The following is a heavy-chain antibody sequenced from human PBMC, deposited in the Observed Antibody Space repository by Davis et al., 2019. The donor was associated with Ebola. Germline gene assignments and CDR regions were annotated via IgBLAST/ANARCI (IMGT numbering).Heavy chain of an antibody. Sequence: SETLSPTCTAPGGPVSSGRYYWSWIRQPPGKGLVWHGYIYYSGSTNYKPSLKSRVTISVDTSKNQFSLKLSSVTAADTAVYYCARVTRWLQFGGFDYWGQGTLVTISS. CDR2: IYYSGST. J-gene: IGHJ4*02. CDR1: GGPVSSGRYY. V-gene: IGHV4-61*01. CDR3: ARVTRWLQFGGFDY. D-gene: IGHD5-24*01.